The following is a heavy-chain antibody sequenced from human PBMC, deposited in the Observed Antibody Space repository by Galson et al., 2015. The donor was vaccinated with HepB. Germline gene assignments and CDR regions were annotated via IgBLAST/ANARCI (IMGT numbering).Heavy chain of an antibody. J-gene: IGHJ6*02. Sequence: SLRLSCAASGFTFSSYWMSWVRQAPGKGLDGVANIKQDGSEKYYVDSVKGRFTISRDNAKNSLYLQMNSLRAEDTAVYYCARDEWEEEDGMDVWGQGTTVTVSS. CDR3: ARDEWEEEDGMDV. D-gene: IGHD1-26*01. CDR2: IKQDGSEK. V-gene: IGHV3-7*05. CDR1: GFTFSSYW.